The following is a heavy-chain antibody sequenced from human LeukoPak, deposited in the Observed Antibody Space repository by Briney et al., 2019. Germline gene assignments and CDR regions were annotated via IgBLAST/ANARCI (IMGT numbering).Heavy chain of an antibody. CDR3: ARNKAAGTYWFDP. J-gene: IGHJ5*02. CDR1: GYTFSSYG. V-gene: IGHV1-18*01. Sequence: GASVKVSCKASGYTFSSYGINWVRQVPGQGLEWMGWISSYNGNTEYAKKFQGRVTMTTDTSASTAYIELRSLRSDDTAVYYCARNKAAGTYWFDPWGQGTLVTVSS. D-gene: IGHD6-13*01. CDR2: ISSYNGNT.